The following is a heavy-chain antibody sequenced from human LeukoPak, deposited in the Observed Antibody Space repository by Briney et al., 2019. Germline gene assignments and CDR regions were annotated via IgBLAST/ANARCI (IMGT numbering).Heavy chain of an antibody. V-gene: IGHV1-69*05. J-gene: IGHJ4*02. Sequence: ASVKVSCKASGGTFSSYAISWVRQAPGQGLEWMGGIIPIFGTANYAQKFQGRVTITTDESTSTAYMELSSLRSEDTAVYYCARDQEYYYDCSGYYSTKYYFDYWGQGTLVTVSS. CDR2: IIPIFGTA. CDR1: GGTFSSYA. CDR3: ARDQEYYYDCSGYYSTKYYFDY. D-gene: IGHD3-22*01.